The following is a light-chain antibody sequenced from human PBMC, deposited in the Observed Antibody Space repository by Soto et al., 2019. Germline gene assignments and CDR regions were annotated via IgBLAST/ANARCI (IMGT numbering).Light chain of an antibody. CDR3: SSFTSSSTFV. CDR1: SSDVGRYNY. CDR2: DVS. Sequence: QSALAQPASVSPSPGQSITISCTVTSSDVGRYNYVSWFQQHPGKVPKLIIYDVSNWPSGVSDRFSGSKSGNTASLTISGLQPEDEADYYCSSFTSSSTFVFGTGTKVNVL. J-gene: IGLJ1*01. V-gene: IGLV2-14*03.